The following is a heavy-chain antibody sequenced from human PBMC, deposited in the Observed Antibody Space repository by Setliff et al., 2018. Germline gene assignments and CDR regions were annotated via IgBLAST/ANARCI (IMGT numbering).Heavy chain of an antibody. CDR1: GFTFSSYS. D-gene: IGHD2-2*01. CDR3: AKGGGSRVLVPAAIFEPTDGKDY. CDR2: ISTSSSTK. V-gene: IGHV3-48*01. Sequence: GGSLRLSCAASGFTFSSYSMNWVRQAPGKGLEWVSYISTSSSTKYYADSVKGRFTISRDNANQSLYLQMNSLRAEDTAVYYCAKGGGSRVLVPAAIFEPTDGKDYWGQGTLVTVSS. J-gene: IGHJ4*02.